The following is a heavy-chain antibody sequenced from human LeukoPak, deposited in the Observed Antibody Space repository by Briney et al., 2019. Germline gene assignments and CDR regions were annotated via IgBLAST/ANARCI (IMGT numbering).Heavy chain of an antibody. D-gene: IGHD2-2*01. CDR1: GFTFSSYG. CDR2: ISAYNGNT. J-gene: IGHJ6*03. V-gene: IGHV1-18*01. Sequence: KSGGSLRLSCAASGFTFSSYGMHWVRQAPGQGLEWMGWISAYNGNTNYAQKLQGRVTMTTDTSTSTAYMELRSLRSDDTAVYYCARAMGREYQLLWDYYYYYYMDVWGKGTTVTVSS. CDR3: ARAMGREYQLLWDYYYYYYMDV.